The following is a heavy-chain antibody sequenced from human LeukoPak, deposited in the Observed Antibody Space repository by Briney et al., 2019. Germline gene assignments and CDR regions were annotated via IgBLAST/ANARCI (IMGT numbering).Heavy chain of an antibody. Sequence: GGSLRLSCAASGFTFSSYSMNWVRQAPGKGLEWVSSISSSSSYIYYADSVKGRFTISRDNAKNSLYLQMNSLRAEDTAVYYCARDLDWPARADYWGQGTLVTVSS. CDR2: ISSSSSYI. CDR1: GFTFSSYS. CDR3: ARDLDWPARADY. J-gene: IGHJ4*02. V-gene: IGHV3-21*01. D-gene: IGHD3/OR15-3a*01.